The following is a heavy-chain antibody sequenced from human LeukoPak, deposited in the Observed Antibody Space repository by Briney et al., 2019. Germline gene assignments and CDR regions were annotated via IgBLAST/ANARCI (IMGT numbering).Heavy chain of an antibody. CDR2: ISGSNSYI. CDR1: GFTFSSYT. J-gene: IGHJ4*02. V-gene: IGHV3-21*01. CDR3: ARALPTLTYEGY. Sequence: PGGSLRLSCAASGFTFSSYTMHWIRQAPGKGLEWVSSISGSNSYIFYADSVKGRFTVSRDNGKDSLYLQMNSLRAEDTAVYYCARALPTLTYEGYWGQGTLATVSS. D-gene: IGHD3-3*01.